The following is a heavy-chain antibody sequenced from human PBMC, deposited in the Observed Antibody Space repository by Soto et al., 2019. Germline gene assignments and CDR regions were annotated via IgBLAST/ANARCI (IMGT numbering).Heavy chain of an antibody. Sequence: RASLKVSCKASGNTFTSYDINWVRQATGHGLEWMGWINPNSGNIGYAQKFQGRVTMTRDTAIRTAYMEVSRLRSDDTAVYYCARGRASGSYYLLDYWGQGTLVTVSS. CDR2: INPNSGNI. CDR3: ARGRASGSYYLLDY. D-gene: IGHD3-10*01. CDR1: GNTFTSYD. J-gene: IGHJ4*02. V-gene: IGHV1-8*01.